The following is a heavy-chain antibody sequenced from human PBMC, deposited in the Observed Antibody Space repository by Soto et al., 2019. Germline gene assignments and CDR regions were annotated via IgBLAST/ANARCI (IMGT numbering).Heavy chain of an antibody. CDR1: GFTFSSYS. Sequence: EVQLVESGGGLVKPGGSLRLSCAASGFTFSSYSMNWVRQAPGKGLEWVSSISSSSSYIYYADSVKGRFTISRDNAKNSLYLQMNSLRAEDTAVYYCAGIVDCTNGVCGSDVFDIWGQGTMVTVSS. D-gene: IGHD2-8*01. CDR2: ISSSSSYI. V-gene: IGHV3-21*01. CDR3: AGIVDCTNGVCGSDVFDI. J-gene: IGHJ3*02.